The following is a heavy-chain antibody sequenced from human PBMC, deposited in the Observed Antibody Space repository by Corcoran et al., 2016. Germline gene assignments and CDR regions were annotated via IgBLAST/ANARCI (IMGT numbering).Heavy chain of an antibody. CDR3: ARGYSSQPAGVWFDP. CDR2: ISAYNGNT. J-gene: IGHJ5*02. Sequence: QVQLVQSGAEVKKPGASVKVSCKASGYTFTSYGISWVRQAPGQGLEWMGWISAYNGNTNYAPKLQGRVTMTTDTSTSTAYMELRSLRSDDTAVDYCARGYSSQPAGVWFDPWGQGTLVTVSS. CDR1: GYTFTSYG. D-gene: IGHD6-19*01. V-gene: IGHV1-18*01.